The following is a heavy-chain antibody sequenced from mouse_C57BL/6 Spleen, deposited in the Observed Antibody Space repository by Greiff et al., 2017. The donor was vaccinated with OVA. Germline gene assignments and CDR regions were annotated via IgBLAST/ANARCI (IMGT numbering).Heavy chain of an antibody. J-gene: IGHJ2*01. CDR1: GYTFTSHT. Sequence: LVESGAELARPGASVKMSCKASGYTFTSHTMHWVKQRPGQGLEWIGYINPSSGYTKYNQKFKDKATLTADKSSSTAYMQLSSLTSEDSAVYYCARWDYDYGSDYWGQGTTLTVSS. V-gene: IGHV1-4*01. D-gene: IGHD2-4*01. CDR2: INPSSGYT. CDR3: ARWDYDYGSDY.